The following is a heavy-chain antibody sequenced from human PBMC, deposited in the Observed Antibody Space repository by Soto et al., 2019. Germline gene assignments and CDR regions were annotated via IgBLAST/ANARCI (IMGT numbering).Heavy chain of an antibody. J-gene: IGHJ3*02. CDR2: IIPICGTA. D-gene: IGHD2-15*01. CDR3: ARESCSGGSFYEVGDFDI. Sequence: QVHLVQSGEEVNKPGSAVTVSCKAAGGTFSSYAISWVLQAPGQGLEWMGGIIPICGTANYAQEFKGRVTITADESTSTAYMELSSLRAEDTAGYYCARESCSGGSFYEVGDFDIRGQGTMVTLSS. CDR1: GGTFSSYA. V-gene: IGHV1-69*01.